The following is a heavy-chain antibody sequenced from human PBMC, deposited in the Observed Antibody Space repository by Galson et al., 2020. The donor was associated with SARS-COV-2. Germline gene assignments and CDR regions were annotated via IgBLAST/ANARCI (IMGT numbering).Heavy chain of an antibody. CDR1: GFIFSNYG. D-gene: IGHD3-10*01. CDR3: VRDDISSRNYNGKNY. CDR2: IWYDGSKK. Sequence: GESLKISCATSGFIFSNYGMNWVRLAPGKGLEWVALIWYDGSKKFYVDSVKGRFTISRDNSNNTLYLRMNSLRVEDTAVYYCVRDDISSRNYNGKNYWGQGTLVTVSS. J-gene: IGHJ4*02. V-gene: IGHV3-33*01.